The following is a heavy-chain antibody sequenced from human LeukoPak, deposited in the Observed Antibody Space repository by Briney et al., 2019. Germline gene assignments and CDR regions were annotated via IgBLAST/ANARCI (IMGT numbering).Heavy chain of an antibody. J-gene: IGHJ4*02. CDR1: GFTFSSYG. CDR3: ARDETRKFMVRGGSDY. V-gene: IGHV3-48*01. CDR2: ISSSSNTI. D-gene: IGHD3-10*01. Sequence: PGGTLRLSCAASGFTFSSYGMSWVRQAPGKGLEWVSYISSSSNTIYHADSVKGRFTISRDNAKNSVHLQMNSLRVEDTAVYYCARDETRKFMVRGGSDYWGQGTLVTVSS.